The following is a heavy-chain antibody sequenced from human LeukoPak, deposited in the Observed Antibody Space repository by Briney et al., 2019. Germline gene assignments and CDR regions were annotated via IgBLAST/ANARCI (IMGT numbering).Heavy chain of an antibody. CDR1: GFTFSSDD. Sequence: GGSLRLSCAASGFTFSSDDMHWVRQAPGKGLEWVSVISGSGGTTYYADSVKGRLTLSRDSSKNTLYLQMNRLSAEETAVYYCAKVSGGGLYYDGMDVWGEGSKVTVSS. J-gene: IGHJ6*04. D-gene: IGHD1-14*01. CDR3: AKVSGGGLYYDGMDV. V-gene: IGHV3-23*01. CDR2: ISGSGGTT.